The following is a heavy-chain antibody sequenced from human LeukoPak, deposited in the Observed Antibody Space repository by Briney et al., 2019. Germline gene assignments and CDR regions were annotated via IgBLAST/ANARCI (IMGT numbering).Heavy chain of an antibody. CDR2: IKEDGSAQ. CDR3: AKDGDGYHN. D-gene: IGHD3-9*01. Sequence: GGSLRLSCAASGFTFSSYAMSWVRQAPGKGLEWVANIKEDGSAQCYADSVKGRFTISRDNTKNSLYLQMNSLTAEDTAMYYCAKDGDGYHNWGQGALVTVSS. CDR1: GFTFSSYA. J-gene: IGHJ4*02. V-gene: IGHV3-7*01.